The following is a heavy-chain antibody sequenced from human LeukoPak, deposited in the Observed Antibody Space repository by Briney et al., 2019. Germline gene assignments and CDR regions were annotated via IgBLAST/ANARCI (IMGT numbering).Heavy chain of an antibody. V-gene: IGHV3-23*01. CDR1: GFTFSSYA. CDR2: ISGSGGST. CDR3: AKKPPYCSSTSCYYFDY. J-gene: IGHJ4*02. Sequence: PGGSLRLSCAASGFTFSSYAMSWVRQAPGKGLKWVSAISGSGGSTYYADSVKGRFTISRDNSKNTLYLQMNSLRAEDTAVYYCAKKPPYCSSTSCYYFDYWGQGTLVTVSS. D-gene: IGHD2-2*01.